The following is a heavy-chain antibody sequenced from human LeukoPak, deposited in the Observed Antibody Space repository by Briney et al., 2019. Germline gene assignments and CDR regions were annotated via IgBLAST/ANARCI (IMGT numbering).Heavy chain of an antibody. D-gene: IGHD2-15*01. CDR2: IYYSGNA. J-gene: IGHJ6*02. CDR1: GGSIRSGGYY. Sequence: SETLSLTCTVSGGSIRSGGYYWSWIRQHPGKGLEWIGYIYYSGNAYYNPSLKSRVTISVDTSKNQFSLKLTSVTAADTALYYCVRAKNDIVVVVGTRNYYYYGMDVWGQGTTVTVSS. CDR3: VRAKNDIVVVVGTRNYYYYGMDV. V-gene: IGHV4-31*03.